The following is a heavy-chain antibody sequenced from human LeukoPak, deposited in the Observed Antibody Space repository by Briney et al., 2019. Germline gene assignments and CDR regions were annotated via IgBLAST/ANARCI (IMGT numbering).Heavy chain of an antibody. J-gene: IGHJ4*02. CDR1: GFTFSSYW. CDR2: IKQNGSEK. CDR3: ARDLRYFDWSTKPDY. Sequence: PGGSLRLSCAASGFTFSSYWMSWFRQAPGKGLEWVANIKQNGSEKYYVDSVKGRFTISRDNAKNSLYLQMHSLRAEDTAVYYCARDLRYFDWSTKPDYWGQGTLVTVSS. D-gene: IGHD3-9*01. V-gene: IGHV3-7*01.